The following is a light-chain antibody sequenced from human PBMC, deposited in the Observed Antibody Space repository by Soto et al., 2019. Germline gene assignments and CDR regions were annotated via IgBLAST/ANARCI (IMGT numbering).Light chain of an antibody. CDR3: QHYGSSPLT. CDR1: QSVSNNY. CDR2: GAS. V-gene: IGKV3-20*01. Sequence: EIVLTQAPGTLSLSPGERSTLSCRASQSVSNNYLAWYQQKPGQAPRXXIYGASSRATGIPDRFSGSGSGTDLTITISRLEPEDFEVYYCQHYGSSPLTFGGGTKVDIK. J-gene: IGKJ4*01.